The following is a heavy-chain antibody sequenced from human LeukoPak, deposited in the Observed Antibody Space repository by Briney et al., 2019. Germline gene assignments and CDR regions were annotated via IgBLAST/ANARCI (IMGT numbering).Heavy chain of an antibody. CDR2: INHSGST. Sequence: SETLSLTCAVYGGSFSGYYWSWIRQPPGKGLEWIGEINHSGSTNYNPSLKSRVTISVDRSKNQFSLKLSSVTAADTAVYYCARGGRGVPFDPWGQGTLVTVSS. CDR1: GGSFSGYY. CDR3: ARGGRGVPFDP. D-gene: IGHD3-10*01. V-gene: IGHV4-34*01. J-gene: IGHJ5*02.